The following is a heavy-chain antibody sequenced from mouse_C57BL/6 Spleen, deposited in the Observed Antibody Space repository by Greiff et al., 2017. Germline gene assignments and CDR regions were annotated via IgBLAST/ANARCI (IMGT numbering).Heavy chain of an antibody. Sequence: ESGPGMVKPSPSLSLTCTVTGYSITSGYDWHWIRHFPGNKLEWMGYISYSGSTNYNPSLKSRISITHDTSKNQFFLKLNSVTTVDTATYYCARGEDYGLFAYWGQGTLVTVSA. CDR1: GYSITSGYD. V-gene: IGHV3-1*01. CDR3: ARGEDYGLFAY. CDR2: ISYSGST. D-gene: IGHD2-4*01. J-gene: IGHJ3*01.